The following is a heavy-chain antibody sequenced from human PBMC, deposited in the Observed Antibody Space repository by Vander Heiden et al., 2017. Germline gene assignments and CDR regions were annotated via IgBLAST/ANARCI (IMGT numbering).Heavy chain of an antibody. CDR1: GGTFSSYA. CDR3: ARDLGVDCSSTSCYYYYGMDV. D-gene: IGHD2-2*01. J-gene: IGHJ6*02. CDR2: IIPIFGTA. Sequence: QVQLVQSGAEVKKPGSSVKVSCKASGGTFSSYAISWVRQAPGQGLEWMGGIIPIFGTANYAQKFQGRVTITADKSTSTAYMELSSLRSEDTAVYYCARDLGVDCSSTSCYYYYGMDVWGQGTTVTVSS. V-gene: IGHV1-69*06.